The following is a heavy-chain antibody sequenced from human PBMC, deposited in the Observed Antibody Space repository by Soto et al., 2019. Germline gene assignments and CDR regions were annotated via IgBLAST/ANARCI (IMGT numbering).Heavy chain of an antibody. Sequence: EVQLLESGGGLVQPGGSLRLSCAASGFTFSSYAMSWVRQAPGKGLEWVSAISGSGGSTYYADSVKGRFTISRDNSKNTLYLQMNSRRAEDTAVYYCAMGADYYDYGMDVWGQGTTVTVSS. CDR2: ISGSGGST. CDR1: GFTFSSYA. J-gene: IGHJ6*02. V-gene: IGHV3-23*01. CDR3: AMGADYYDYGMDV.